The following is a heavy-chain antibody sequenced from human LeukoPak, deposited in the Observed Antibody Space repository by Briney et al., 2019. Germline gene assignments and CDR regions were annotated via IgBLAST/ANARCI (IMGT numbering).Heavy chain of an antibody. Sequence: SVKVSCKASGGTFSSYAISWVRQAPGQGLEWMGGIIPIFGTANYAQKFQGRVTITADKSTSTAYMELSSLRSEDTAVYYCAREYGSGSEFDPWGQGTLVTVSS. V-gene: IGHV1-69*06. CDR1: GGTFSSYA. J-gene: IGHJ5*02. CDR3: AREYGSGSEFDP. CDR2: IIPIFGTA. D-gene: IGHD3-10*01.